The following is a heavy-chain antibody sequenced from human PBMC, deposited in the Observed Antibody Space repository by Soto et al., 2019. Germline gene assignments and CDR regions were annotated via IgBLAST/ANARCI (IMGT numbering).Heavy chain of an antibody. CDR2: IWYDGSNK. CDR1: GFTFSSYG. CDR3: AREGTAYCGGDCLHAFDI. D-gene: IGHD2-21*02. V-gene: IGHV3-33*01. Sequence: QVQLVESVGGVVQPGRSLRLSCAASGFTFSSYGMHWVRQAPGKGLEWVAVIWYDGSNKYYADSVKDRFTISRDNSKNTLYLQMNSLRAEDTAVYYCAREGTAYCGGDCLHAFDIWGQGTMVTVSS. J-gene: IGHJ3*02.